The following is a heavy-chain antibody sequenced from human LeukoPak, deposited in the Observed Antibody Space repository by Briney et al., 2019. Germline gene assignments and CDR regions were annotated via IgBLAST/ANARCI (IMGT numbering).Heavy chain of an antibody. J-gene: IGHJ4*02. Sequence: QPGGSLRLSCAASGFTFSSSEMNWVRQAPGKGLEWVAVISYDGSNKYYADSVKGRFTISRDNSKNTLYLQMNSLRAEDTAVYYCARDLDEAVAGDWGQGTLVTVSS. CDR2: ISYDGSNK. V-gene: IGHV3-30*04. CDR3: ARDLDEAVAGD. D-gene: IGHD6-19*01. CDR1: GFTFSSSE.